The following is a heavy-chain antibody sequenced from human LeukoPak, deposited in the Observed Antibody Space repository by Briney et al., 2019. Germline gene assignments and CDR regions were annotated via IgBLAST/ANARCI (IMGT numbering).Heavy chain of an antibody. CDR3: AKDGVVRSGWSNPYFDY. CDR2: ISYDGSNQ. Sequence: GGSLRLSCAASGFTFSSYGVHWVRQAPGKELEWVAVISYDGSNQYYADSVKGRFTISRDNSKNTLSLQMNSLRAEDTAVYYCAKDGVVRSGWSNPYFDYWGQGTLVAVSS. V-gene: IGHV3-30*18. D-gene: IGHD6-19*01. CDR1: GFTFSSYG. J-gene: IGHJ4*02.